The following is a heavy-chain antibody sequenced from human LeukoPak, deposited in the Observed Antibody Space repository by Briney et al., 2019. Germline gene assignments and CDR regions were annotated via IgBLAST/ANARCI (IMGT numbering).Heavy chain of an antibody. Sequence: PGGSLRLSCAASGFTLSNYDMSWVRQAPGKGLEWVSASGGDGGSTYADSVKGRFIISRDTSKNTLYLQMNSLRAKDTATYYCAKALNYWYFDLWGRGNLVTVSS. J-gene: IGHJ2*01. CDR3: AKALNYWYFDL. V-gene: IGHV3-23*01. CDR1: GFTLSNYD. CDR2: SGGDGGST.